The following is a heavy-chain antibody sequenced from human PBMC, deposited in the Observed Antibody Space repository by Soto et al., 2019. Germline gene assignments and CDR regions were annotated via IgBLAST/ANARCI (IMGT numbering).Heavy chain of an antibody. V-gene: IGHV4-30-4*01. Sequence: QVHLQDAGPGLVKPSQTMSLTCTVSGGSISSGNSYWSWIRQPPGKSLEGIGYTYYSGSTYYNPSVECRVTTAVDTSKNQRALKLNSVPAAATAVYECARESRTHAPCGMDVWGQGTTVTDSS. CDR3: ARESRTHAPCGMDV. D-gene: IGHD2-2*01. CDR1: GGSISSGNSY. J-gene: IGHJ6*02. CDR2: TYYSGST.